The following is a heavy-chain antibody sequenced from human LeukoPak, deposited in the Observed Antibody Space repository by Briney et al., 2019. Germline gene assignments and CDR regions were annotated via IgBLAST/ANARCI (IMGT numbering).Heavy chain of an antibody. CDR3: ARGANITIFGVVIMTPHAFDI. CDR1: GGSFSGYY. V-gene: IGHV4-34*01. Sequence: SETLSLTCAVYGGSFSGYYWSWIRQPPGKGLEWIGEINHSGSNNYNPSLKSRVTISVDTSKNQFSLKLSSVTAADTAVYYCARGANITIFGVVIMTPHAFDIWGQGTMVTVSS. D-gene: IGHD3-3*01. CDR2: INHSGSN. J-gene: IGHJ3*02.